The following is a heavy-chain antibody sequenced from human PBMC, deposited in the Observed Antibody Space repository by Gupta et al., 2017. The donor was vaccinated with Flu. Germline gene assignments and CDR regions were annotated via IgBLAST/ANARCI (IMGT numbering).Heavy chain of an antibody. CDR2: VGGSGSVS. CDR1: A. V-gene: IGHV3-23*01. D-gene: IGHD3-10*01. J-gene: IGHJ1*01. CDR3: AKVTHITMVVVEN. Sequence: ARSWVRQAPGREPEWVATVGGSGSVSFYADSVKGRFIISRDNSKNTLSLDMNRLRGDDTGLYYCAKVTHITMVVVENWGQGTQVTVSS.